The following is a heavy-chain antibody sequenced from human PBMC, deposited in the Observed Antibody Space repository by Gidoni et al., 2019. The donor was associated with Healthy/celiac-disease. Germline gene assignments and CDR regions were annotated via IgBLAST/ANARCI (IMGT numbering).Heavy chain of an antibody. CDR1: GFTFRSYG. J-gene: IGHJ6*02. V-gene: IGHV3-33*01. Sequence: QVQLVESGGGVVPPGRSLILSCAASGFTFRSYGRHWVRQAPGKGLEWVAVIGYDGSNKYYADAVKGRVTIARDKSKNTRYLERNSRRAEDKAVYYCARQEGDTTGSGYDYGRDVGGQGTTVTVSS. CDR2: IGYDGSNK. D-gene: IGHD1-1*01. CDR3: ARQEGDTTGSGYDYGRDV.